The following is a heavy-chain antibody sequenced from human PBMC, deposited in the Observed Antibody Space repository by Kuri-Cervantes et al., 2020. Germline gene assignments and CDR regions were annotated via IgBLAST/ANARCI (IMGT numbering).Heavy chain of an antibody. D-gene: IGHD2/OR15-2a*01. CDR1: GGTISSYA. V-gene: IGHV1-69*13. Sequence: SVQDTCKASGGTISSYATSRLRQAPGQGLEWMGGIITIFGTANYAQKFQGRVTITADESTSTANMELSSLRSEDTAVYYCARVNSRLLGAFDYWGQGTLVTVSS. CDR3: ARVNSRLLGAFDY. CDR2: IITIFGTA. J-gene: IGHJ4*02.